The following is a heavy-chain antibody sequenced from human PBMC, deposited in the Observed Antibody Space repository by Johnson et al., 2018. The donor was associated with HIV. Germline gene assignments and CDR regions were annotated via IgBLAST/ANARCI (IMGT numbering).Heavy chain of an antibody. CDR2: ISYDGSNK. CDR1: GFTFSSYG. J-gene: IGHJ3*02. D-gene: IGHD2-15*01. CDR3: ARDPNSSNCSGVTCYSAAFDI. V-gene: IGHV3-30*03. Sequence: QVQLVESGGGLVQPGGSLRLSCAASGFTFSSYGMHWVRQAPGKGLEWVAVISYDGSNKYYADSVKGRFTISRDNSKNTLYLQMNSLIAEDTAVYYCARDPNSSNCSGVTCYSAAFDIWGQGTMVTVSS.